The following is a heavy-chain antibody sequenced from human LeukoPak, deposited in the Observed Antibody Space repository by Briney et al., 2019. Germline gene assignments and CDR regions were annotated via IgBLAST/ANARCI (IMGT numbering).Heavy chain of an antibody. CDR3: ASSGSGYDWRY. V-gene: IGHV4-31*03. Sequence: SETLSLTCPVSGGSISSGGYYWSWIRQHPGKGLEWIGYIYYSGSTYYNPSLKSRVTISVDTSKNQFSLKLSSVTAADTAVYYCASSGSGYDWRYWGQGTLVTVSS. J-gene: IGHJ4*02. CDR1: GGSISSGGYY. D-gene: IGHD5-12*01. CDR2: IYYSGST.